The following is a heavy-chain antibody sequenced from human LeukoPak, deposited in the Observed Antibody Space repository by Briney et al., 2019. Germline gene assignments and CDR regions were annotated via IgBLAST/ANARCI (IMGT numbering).Heavy chain of an antibody. V-gene: IGHV3-30*04. CDR2: ISYDGSNK. CDR1: GFTFSRYG. J-gene: IGHJ3*02. CDR3: AKVLRDYYDSSGYYLPGAFDI. D-gene: IGHD3-22*01. Sequence: PGGSLRLSCAASGFTFSRYGMHWVRQAPGKGLECVTAISYDGSNKYYADSVKGRFTISRDNSKNTLYLQMNSLRAEDTAVYYCAKVLRDYYDSSGYYLPGAFDIWGQGTMVTVSS.